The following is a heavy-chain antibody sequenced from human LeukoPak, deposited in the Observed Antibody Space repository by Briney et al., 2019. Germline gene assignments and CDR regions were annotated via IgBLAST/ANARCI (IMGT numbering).Heavy chain of an antibody. CDR2: TYDTGST. CDR1: GGSLSRNY. Sequence: LETLSLTCSVSGGSLSRNYWNWIRQRARKGPERIGYTYDTGSTIYTPSLKSRVTISLDTSRNQVSLKLISVTAADTAVYYCARLPPSHLGYFDYWGQGIPVTVSS. J-gene: IGHJ4*02. D-gene: IGHD3-3*02. V-gene: IGHV4-59*01. CDR3: ARLPPSHLGYFDY.